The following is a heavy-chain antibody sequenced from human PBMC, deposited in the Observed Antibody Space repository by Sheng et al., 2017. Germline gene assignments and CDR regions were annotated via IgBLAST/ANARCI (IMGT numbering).Heavy chain of an antibody. CDR1: GGSFSGYY. D-gene: IGHD6-19*01. J-gene: IGHJ4*02. CDR3: ARGLRLRRIAVAGRVYYFDY. CDR2: INHSGST. V-gene: IGHV4-34*01. Sequence: QVQLQQWGAGLLKPSETLSLTCAVYGGSFSGYYWSWIRQPPGKGLEWIGEINHSGSTNYNPSLKSRVTISVDTSKNQFSLKLSSVTAADTAVFYCARGLRLRRIAVAGRVYYFDYWGQGNPGHRLL.